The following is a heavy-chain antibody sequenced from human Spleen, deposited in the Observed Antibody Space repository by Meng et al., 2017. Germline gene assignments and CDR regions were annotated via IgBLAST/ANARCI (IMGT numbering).Heavy chain of an antibody. CDR2: INAGNGNT. D-gene: IGHD6-13*01. J-gene: IGHJ4*02. CDR1: GFIFTSHS. CDR3: ARDEDISAAGKLFGDY. V-gene: IGHV1-3*01. Sequence: ASVKVSCKASGFIFTSHSIHWVRQAPGQRPECMGWINAGNGNTAYSQRFQGRITITMDTSARTAYMELSGLRSDDTAMYYCARDEDISAAGKLFGDYWGQGTLVTVSS.